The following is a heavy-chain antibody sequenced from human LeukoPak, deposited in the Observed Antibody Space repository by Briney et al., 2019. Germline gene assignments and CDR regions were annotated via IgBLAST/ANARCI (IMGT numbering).Heavy chain of an antibody. CDR2: IGTAGDT. Sequence: GGALRLSCVASGFSISTYDMFWVRQPTGKGLEWVSVIGTAGDTYYPDSVKDRFTISRDNVRNSLYLQMINLRAGDTAIYYCARAGNDYQFHGMDVWGQGSTVTVSS. V-gene: IGHV3-13*01. D-gene: IGHD4-23*01. CDR3: ARAGNDYQFHGMDV. CDR1: GFSISTYD. J-gene: IGHJ6*02.